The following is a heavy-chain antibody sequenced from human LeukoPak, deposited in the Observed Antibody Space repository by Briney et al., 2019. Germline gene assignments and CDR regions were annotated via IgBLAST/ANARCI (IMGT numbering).Heavy chain of an antibody. J-gene: IGHJ4*02. D-gene: IGHD3-16*01. CDR3: AKDGGHGDYSDY. Sequence: GGSLRLSCAASGFTFSSYSMNWVRQAPGKGLEWVSSISSSSSYIYYADSVKGRFTISRDTSKNTLSLQMNSLRAEDTALYYCAKDGGHGDYSDYWGQGTLVTVSS. CDR2: ISSSSSYI. CDR1: GFTFSSYS. V-gene: IGHV3-21*04.